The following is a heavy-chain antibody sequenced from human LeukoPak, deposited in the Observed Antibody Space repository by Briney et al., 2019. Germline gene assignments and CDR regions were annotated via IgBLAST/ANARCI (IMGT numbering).Heavy chain of an antibody. CDR2: INHSGST. CDR1: GGSFSGYY. Sequence: SETLSLTCAVYGGSFSGYYWSWIRQPPGKGLEWIGEINHSGSTNYNPSLKSRVTISVDTSKNQLSLKLSSVTAADTAVYYRARGPYSNYGIMDVWGKGTTVTVSS. J-gene: IGHJ6*04. D-gene: IGHD4-11*01. CDR3: ARGPYSNYGIMDV. V-gene: IGHV4-34*01.